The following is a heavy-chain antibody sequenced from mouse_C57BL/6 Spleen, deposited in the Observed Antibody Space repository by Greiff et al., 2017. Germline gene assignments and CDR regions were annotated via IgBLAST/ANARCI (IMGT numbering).Heavy chain of an antibody. V-gene: IGHV5-17*01. D-gene: IGHD4-1*01. Sequence: EVHLVESGGGLVKPGGSLKLSCAASGFTFSDYGMHWVRQAPEKGLEWVAYISSGSSTIYYADTVKGRFTISRDNAKNTLFLQMTSLRSEDTAMYYCARTWEGYFDVWGTGTTVTVSS. J-gene: IGHJ1*03. CDR3: ARTWEGYFDV. CDR2: ISSGSSTI. CDR1: GFTFSDYG.